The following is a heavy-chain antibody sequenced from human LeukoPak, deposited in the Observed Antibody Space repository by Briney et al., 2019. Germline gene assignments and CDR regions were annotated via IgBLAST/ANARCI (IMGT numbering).Heavy chain of an antibody. Sequence: GRSLRLSCAASGFTFSTYGMHWVRQAPGKGLEWVAFIWYDGSIKYYADSVKGRFTISRDNSKNTLYLQINSLRAGDTAVYYCAKVQYSSGWYDIDYWGQGTLVTVSS. D-gene: IGHD6-19*01. CDR1: GFTFSTYG. V-gene: IGHV3-33*06. CDR3: AKVQYSSGWYDIDY. J-gene: IGHJ4*02. CDR2: IWYDGSIK.